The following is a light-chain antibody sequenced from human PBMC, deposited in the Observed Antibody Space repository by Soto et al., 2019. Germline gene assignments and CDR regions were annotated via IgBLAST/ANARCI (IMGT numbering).Light chain of an antibody. CDR2: DVS. V-gene: IGLV2-14*01. Sequence: QSVLTQPASVSGSPRQSITISCTGTSSDVGGYNYVSWYQQHPGKAPKLMIYDVSNRPSGVSNRFSGSKSGNTASLTISGLQAEDEADYYCSSYTSSSTSHVVFGGGTKLTVL. CDR1: SSDVGGYNY. CDR3: SSYTSSSTSHVV. J-gene: IGLJ2*01.